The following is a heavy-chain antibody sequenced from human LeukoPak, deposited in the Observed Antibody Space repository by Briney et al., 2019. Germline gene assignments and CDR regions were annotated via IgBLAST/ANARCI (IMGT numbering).Heavy chain of an antibody. D-gene: IGHD6-13*01. V-gene: IGHV1-2*02. CDR3: ARDQVQSSQQGGGWFDP. CDR2: INPNSGGT. Sequence: ASVKVSCKASGYTFTGYYMHWVRQAPGQGLEWMGWINPNSGGTNYAQKFQGRVTMTRDTSISTAYMELSRLRSDDTAVYYCARDQVQSSQQGGGWFDPWGQGTLVTVSS. J-gene: IGHJ5*02. CDR1: GYTFTGYY.